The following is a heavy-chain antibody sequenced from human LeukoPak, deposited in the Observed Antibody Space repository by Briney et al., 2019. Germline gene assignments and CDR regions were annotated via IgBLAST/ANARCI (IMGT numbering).Heavy chain of an antibody. CDR1: GGSISSHY. D-gene: IGHD2-15*01. CDR2: IYYSGSI. Sequence: PSQTLSLTCTVSGGSISSHYWSWIRQPPGKGLEWIGYIYYSGSIKYNPSLKSRVTISLDTSKNQFSLKLTSVTAADAAVYDCARGGGPYCSGGGCYTTFDYWGQGTLVTVSS. V-gene: IGHV4-59*11. CDR3: ARGGGPYCSGGGCYTTFDY. J-gene: IGHJ4*02.